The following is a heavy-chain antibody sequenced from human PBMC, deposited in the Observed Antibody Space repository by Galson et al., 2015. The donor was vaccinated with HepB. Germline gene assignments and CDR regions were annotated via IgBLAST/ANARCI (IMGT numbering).Heavy chain of an antibody. CDR3: ARGGLMSLYYMDV. CDR2: IYYSGST. D-gene: IGHD3-16*01. J-gene: IGHJ6*03. V-gene: IGHV4-59*01. CDR1: GGSISSYY. Sequence: ETLSLTCTVSGGSISSYYWSWIRQPPGKGLEWIGYIYYSGSTNYNPSLKSRVTISVDTSKNQFSLKLSSVTAADTAVYYCARGGLMSLYYMDVWGKGTTVTVSS.